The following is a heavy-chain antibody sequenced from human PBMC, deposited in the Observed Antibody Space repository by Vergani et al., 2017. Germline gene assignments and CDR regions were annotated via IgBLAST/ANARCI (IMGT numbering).Heavy chain of an antibody. CDR1: GFTFSSYA. CDR2: ISGSGGST. J-gene: IGHJ3*02. Sequence: EVQLLESGGGLVQPGGSLRLSCAASGFTFSSYAMSWVRQAPGKGLEWVSAISGSGGSTYYADSVKGRFTISRDKSKNTLYLQMNSLRAEDTAVYYCAKGTHYDLDAFDIWGQGTMVTVSS. V-gene: IGHV3-23*01. D-gene: IGHD3-22*01. CDR3: AKGTHYDLDAFDI.